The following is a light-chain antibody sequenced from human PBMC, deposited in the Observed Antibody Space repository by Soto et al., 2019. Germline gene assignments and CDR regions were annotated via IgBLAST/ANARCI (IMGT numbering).Light chain of an antibody. J-gene: IGKJ1*01. CDR3: QEYSKWPSRT. CDR2: GAS. CDR1: QSVRIN. V-gene: IGKV3-15*01. Sequence: EIVMAQSPATLAVSPGGRAPPACRASQSVRINVAWYQQKNGQAPRLLVYGASTRASGIPDRFSGSGSGTEFTLTISSLQSEDFAVYYCQEYSKWPSRTFGPGTKVDIK.